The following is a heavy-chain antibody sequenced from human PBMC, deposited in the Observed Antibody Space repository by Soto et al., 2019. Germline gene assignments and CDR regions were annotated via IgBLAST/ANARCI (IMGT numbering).Heavy chain of an antibody. V-gene: IGHV2-5*02. CDR3: AHRRSGLPFDY. CDR1: GFSLSTSGVG. J-gene: IGHJ4*02. CDR2: IYWDDDK. Sequence: QITLKESGPTLVKPTQTLTLTCTFSGFSLSTSGVGVGWIRQPPGKALEWLALIYWDDDKRYSPSLKSRLTITKDTAKSQVVLTMTNMDPVDTATYYCAHRRSGLPFDYWGQGTLVTVSS.